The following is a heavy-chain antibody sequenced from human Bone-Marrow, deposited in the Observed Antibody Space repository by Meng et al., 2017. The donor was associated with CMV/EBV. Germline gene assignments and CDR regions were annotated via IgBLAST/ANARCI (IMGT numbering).Heavy chain of an antibody. CDR3: ARDIVVVSAATYNYYVMDV. V-gene: IGHV3-30*03. CDR1: GFTFSDYY. D-gene: IGHD2-2*01. Sequence: GESLKISCAASGFTFSDYYMSWIRQAPGKGLEWVTVISYDGDNKYYVDSVKGRFTISRDNSKSILYLQMNSLRAEDTAVYYCARDIVVVSAATYNYYVMDVWGQETTVTVSS. J-gene: IGHJ6*02. CDR2: ISYDGDNK.